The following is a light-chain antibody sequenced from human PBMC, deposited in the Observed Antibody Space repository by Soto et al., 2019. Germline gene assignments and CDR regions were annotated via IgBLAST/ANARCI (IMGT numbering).Light chain of an antibody. CDR1: QTISSNN. CDR3: QQYGSWT. CDR2: GTS. V-gene: IGKV3-20*01. Sequence: EIVLTQSPGTLSVSPGKRATLSCRASQTISSNNLAWYQQKPGQAPSLLIYGTSSRATGIPDRFSGSGSGTDFTLTISRLEPEDSAIYYCQQYGSWTFGQGTKVEI. J-gene: IGKJ1*01.